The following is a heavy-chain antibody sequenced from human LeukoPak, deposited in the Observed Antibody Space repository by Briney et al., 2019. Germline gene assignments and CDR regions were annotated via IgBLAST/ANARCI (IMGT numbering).Heavy chain of an antibody. V-gene: IGHV1-2*02. Sequence: PKASVKVSCTASGYTFTGYHIHWVRQAPGQGLEWMGWINPNSGGTNYAQKFQGRVTMTGDTSISTAYMELSRLSSDDTAIYYCAGRPDIATVPIFDYWGQGTLVTVSS. J-gene: IGHJ4*02. CDR1: GYTFTGYH. CDR2: INPNSGGT. D-gene: IGHD6-25*01. CDR3: AGRPDIATVPIFDY.